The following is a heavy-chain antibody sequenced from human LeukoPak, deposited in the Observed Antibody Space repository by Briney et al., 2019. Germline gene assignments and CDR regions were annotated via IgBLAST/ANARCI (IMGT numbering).Heavy chain of an antibody. V-gene: IGHV4-59*01. Sequence: TSETLSLTCTVSGGSISSYYWSWIRQPPGKGLEWIGYIYYSGSTNYNPSLKSRVTISVDTSKNQFSLKQSSVAAAGPGGDFRARAGGGVRSPYYFGLWGRGTRVTVSS. D-gene: IGHD3-10*01. CDR1: GGSISSYY. CDR3: ARAGGGVRSPYYFGL. CDR2: IYYSGST. J-gene: IGHJ1*01.